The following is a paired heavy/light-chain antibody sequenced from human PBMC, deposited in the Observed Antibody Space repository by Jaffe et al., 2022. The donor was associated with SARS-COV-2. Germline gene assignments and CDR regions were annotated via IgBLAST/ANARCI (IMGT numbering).Heavy chain of an antibody. CDR2: IYPGDSNI. CDR3: ARPLAAAGRLSARGGGHFDY. Sequence: EVQLVQSGAEVKKPGESLKISCKVSGYSFISYWIGWVRQTPGKGLEWMGIIYPGDSNIRYSPSFQGQVTISADKSISTAYLQWSSLKASDTAMYYCARPLAAAGRLSARGGGHFDYWGQGTLVTVSS. D-gene: IGHD6-13*01. V-gene: IGHV5-51*01. CDR1: GYSFISYW. J-gene: IGHJ4*02.
Light chain of an antibody. CDR1: QSLLHSIGYNY. Sequence: DIVMTQSPLSLPVTPGEPASISCRSSQSLLHSIGYNYLDWYLQKPGQSPQLLIYLGSNRASGVPDRFSGSGSGTDFTLKISRVEAEDVGVYYCMQALQTPWTFGQGTKVEIK. CDR2: LGS. J-gene: IGKJ1*01. V-gene: IGKV2-28*01. CDR3: MQALQTPWT.